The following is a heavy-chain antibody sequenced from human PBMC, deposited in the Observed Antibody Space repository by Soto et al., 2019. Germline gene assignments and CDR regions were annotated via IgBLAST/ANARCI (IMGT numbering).Heavy chain of an antibody. J-gene: IGHJ4*02. D-gene: IGHD5-18*01. Sequence: EVQLVESGGGLVQPGRSLRLSCVVSGFTFDDYAMHRVRQAPGGGLEWVSGINWNSAVIGYADSVKGRFTISRDNAKNALYLQMTSLRSEDTALYYCARDPSVTAIGRADHWGQGTLVTVSS. CDR1: GFTFDDYA. V-gene: IGHV3-9*01. CDR3: ARDPSVTAIGRADH. CDR2: INWNSAVI.